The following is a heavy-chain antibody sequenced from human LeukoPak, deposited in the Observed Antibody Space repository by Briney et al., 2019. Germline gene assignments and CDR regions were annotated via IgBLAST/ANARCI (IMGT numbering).Heavy chain of an antibody. J-gene: IGHJ3*02. CDR1: GFTFDDCA. Sequence: PGGSPRLSCAASGFTFDDCAMHWVRQTPGKGLEWVSADSVKGRFTISRDNAKNSLYLQMNSLRTEDTALYYCTKGQAAAGPEDAFDIWGQGTMITVSS. CDR3: TKGQAAAGPEDAFDI. D-gene: IGHD6-13*01. V-gene: IGHV3-9*01.